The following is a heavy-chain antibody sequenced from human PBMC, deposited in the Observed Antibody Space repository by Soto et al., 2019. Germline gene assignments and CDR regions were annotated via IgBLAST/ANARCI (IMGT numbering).Heavy chain of an antibody. CDR2: VNPSGGHT. CDR3: ARGGHVVVMTAALDY. Sequence: QVQLVQSGAEVKKPGASVKGSCKASGDTFTDYYIHWVRKAPGQGLEWMGTVNPSGGHTTYAQHFLGRMTMTRDTSTSTLYMELTSLTSEDTAVYYCARGGHVVVMTAALDYCCQGTLVTVSS. CDR1: GDTFTDYY. D-gene: IGHD2-21*02. V-gene: IGHV1-46*01. J-gene: IGHJ4*02.